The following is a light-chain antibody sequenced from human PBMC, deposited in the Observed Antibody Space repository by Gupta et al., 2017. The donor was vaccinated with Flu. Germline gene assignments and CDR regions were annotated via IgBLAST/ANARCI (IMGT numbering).Light chain of an antibody. CDR2: AAS. J-gene: IGKJ2*01. V-gene: IGKV1-12*01. CDR1: RGITTW. Sequence: DTQLTQSPSTVAASVGDRVTITCRASRGITTWLSWYQQKPGTAPKLLIYAASSLQSGVPSRFSGSGSGTDFTLTITSLQPDDFATYYCQQADSFPRTFGEGTKVEMK. CDR3: QQADSFPRT.